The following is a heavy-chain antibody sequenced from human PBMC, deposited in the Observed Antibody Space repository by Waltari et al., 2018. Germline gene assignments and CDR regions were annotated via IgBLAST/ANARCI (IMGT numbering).Heavy chain of an antibody. V-gene: IGHV4-34*02. CDR1: GASFSCYF. CDR2: NNQSGDT. D-gene: IGHD6-13*01. Sequence: QVHLQQWGAGLLKPSETLSLTCAVSGASFSCYFWSWFRQPPGQGLEWLGENNQSGDTTYTPSPKIRVTISVDTYKNQFSRKLSSVTAADTAVYYCAREGRAAAGTDYWSQGTLVTVSS. CDR3: AREGRAAAGTDY. J-gene: IGHJ4*02.